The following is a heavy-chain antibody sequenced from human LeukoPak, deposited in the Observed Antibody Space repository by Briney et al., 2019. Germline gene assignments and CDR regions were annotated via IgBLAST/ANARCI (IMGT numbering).Heavy chain of an antibody. V-gene: IGHV3-30*02. CDR2: IRYDGSNK. D-gene: IGHD2-15*01. J-gene: IGHJ6*04. Sequence: GGSLRLSCAASGFTFSSYGMHWVRQAPGKGLEWVAFIRYDGSNKYYADSVKGRFTISRDNSKNTLYLQMNSLRAEDTAVYYCAKASVYCSGGSCYCHVWGKGTTVTISS. CDR3: AKASVYCSGGSCYCHV. CDR1: GFTFSSYG.